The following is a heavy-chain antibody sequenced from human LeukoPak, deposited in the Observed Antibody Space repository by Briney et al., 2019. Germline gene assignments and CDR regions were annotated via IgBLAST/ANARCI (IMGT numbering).Heavy chain of an antibody. CDR1: GYTFTNHW. CDR2: IWPGDSDT. CDR3: ARRAAWEWLLLDY. D-gene: IGHD6-19*01. J-gene: IGHJ4*02. Sequence: GDSLKISCKGSGYTFTNHWIAWVRQMPGKGLQWMGLIWPGDSDTRYSPSFEGQVTISADKSTNTAYLQWSSLKASDTGMYYCARRAAWEWLLLDYWGQGTLVTVSS. V-gene: IGHV5-51*01.